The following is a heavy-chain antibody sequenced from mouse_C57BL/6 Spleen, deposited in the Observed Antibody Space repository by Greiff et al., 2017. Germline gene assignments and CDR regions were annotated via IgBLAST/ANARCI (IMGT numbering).Heavy chain of an antibody. CDR3: ARNGRYDYDGHCDV. CDR2: IWSGGST. D-gene: IGHD2-4*01. V-gene: IGHV2-2*01. Sequence: QVQLQQSGPGLVQPSPSLSITCTVSGFSLTSYGVHWVRQSPGKGLESLGVIWSGGSTDYNAAFISRLSISKDNSKSQVFFKMNSLQADDTAIYYCARNGRYDYDGHCDVWGTGTTVTVSS. J-gene: IGHJ1*03. CDR1: GFSLTSYG.